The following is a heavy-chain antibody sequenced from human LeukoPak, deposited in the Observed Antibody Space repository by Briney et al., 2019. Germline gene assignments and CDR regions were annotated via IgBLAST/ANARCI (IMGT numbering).Heavy chain of an antibody. CDR3: ARVTGMRYCSSTSCYFWFDP. J-gene: IGHJ5*02. V-gene: IGHV4-4*07. Sequence: SETLSLTCTVAGGSISSYYWSWIRQPAGKGLEWIGRIYTSGSTNYNPSLKSRVTMSVDTSKNQFSLKLSSVTAADTAVYYCARVTGMRYCSSTSCYFWFDPWGQGTLVTVSS. D-gene: IGHD2-2*01. CDR2: IYTSGST. CDR1: GGSISSYY.